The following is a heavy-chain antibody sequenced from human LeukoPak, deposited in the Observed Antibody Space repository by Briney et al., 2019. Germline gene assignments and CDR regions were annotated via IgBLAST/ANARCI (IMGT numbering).Heavy chain of an antibody. J-gene: IGHJ5*02. CDR3: ASLEATYCSGGSCYSGGFWFDP. Sequence: ASVKVSCKASGYTFTCYYMHWVRQAPGQGLEWMGRINPNSGGTNYAQKFQGRVTMTRDTSISTAYMELSRLRSDDTAVYYCASLEATYCSGGSCYSGGFWFDPWGQGTLVTVSS. CDR2: INPNSGGT. CDR1: GYTFTCYY. V-gene: IGHV1-2*06. D-gene: IGHD2-15*01.